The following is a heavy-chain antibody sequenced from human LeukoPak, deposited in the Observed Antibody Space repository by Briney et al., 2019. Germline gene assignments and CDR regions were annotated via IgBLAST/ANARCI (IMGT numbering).Heavy chain of an antibody. CDR1: GYSFNRYH. V-gene: IGHV1-2*02. Sequence: ASVKVSCKACGYSFNRYHMHWVRQAPGHGREGMGWINPNSGDTKYAQRFQGRVTLTRDTPVTTAYMELSTLTSDDTAVYYCARGLTISGFDPWGQGTLVAVSS. J-gene: IGHJ5*02. CDR2: INPNSGDT. CDR3: ARGLTISGFDP. D-gene: IGHD4/OR15-4a*01.